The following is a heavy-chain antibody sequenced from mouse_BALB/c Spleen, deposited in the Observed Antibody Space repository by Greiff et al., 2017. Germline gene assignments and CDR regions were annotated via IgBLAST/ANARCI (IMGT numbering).Heavy chain of an antibody. Sequence: QVQLQQPGAELVKPGASVKLSCKASGYTFTSYWMHWVKQRPGQGLEWIGEINPSNGRTNYNEKFKSKATLTVDKSSSTAYMQLSSLTSEDSAVYYCARSGYCGSSRAYWGQGTLVTVSA. CDR2: INPSNGRT. V-gene: IGHV1S81*02. J-gene: IGHJ3*01. CDR3: ARSGYCGSSRAY. D-gene: IGHD1-1*01. CDR1: GYTFTSYW.